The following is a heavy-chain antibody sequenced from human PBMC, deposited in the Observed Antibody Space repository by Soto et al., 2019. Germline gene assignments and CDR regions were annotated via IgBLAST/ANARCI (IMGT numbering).Heavy chain of an antibody. J-gene: IGHJ4*02. D-gene: IGHD6-6*01. V-gene: IGHV4-34*01. CDR3: ARGGGIAARYWYY. CDR2: INHSGST. CDR1: GGSFSGYY. Sequence: QVQLQQWGAGLLKPSETLSLTCAVYGGSFSGYYWSWIRQPPGKGLEWIGEINHSGSTNYNPSLKSRVTISVDTSKNRFSLQLSSVTAADTAVYYCARGGGIAARYWYYWGQGTLVTVSS.